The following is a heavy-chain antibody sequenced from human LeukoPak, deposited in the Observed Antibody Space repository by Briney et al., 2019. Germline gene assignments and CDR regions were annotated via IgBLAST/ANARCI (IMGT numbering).Heavy chain of an antibody. CDR1: GFTFRTYS. Sequence: GGSLRLSCAASGFTFRTYSMKWVRQAPGKGLEWVSYISDSSAMYYADSVRGRFTISRENDKNSLFLQMNSLRAEDTAVYYCARDRYSYAFEYSDSWGQGTLVTVSS. J-gene: IGHJ4*02. V-gene: IGHV3-48*01. D-gene: IGHD5-18*01. CDR2: ISDSSAM. CDR3: ARDRYSYAFEYSDS.